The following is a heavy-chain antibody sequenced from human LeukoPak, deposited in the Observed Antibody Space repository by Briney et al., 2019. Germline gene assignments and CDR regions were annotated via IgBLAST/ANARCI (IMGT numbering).Heavy chain of an antibody. CDR2: IKQDGSEK. CDR3: AREDRQWLVLAYYYYGMDV. V-gene: IGHV3-7*01. D-gene: IGHD6-19*01. CDR1: GFTFSSYW. J-gene: IGHJ6*02. Sequence: GGSLRLSCAASGFTFSSYWMSWVRQASGKGLEWVANIKQDGSEKYYVDSVKGRFTISRDNAKNSLYLQMNSLRAEDTAVYYCAREDRQWLVLAYYYYGMDVWGQGTTVTVSS.